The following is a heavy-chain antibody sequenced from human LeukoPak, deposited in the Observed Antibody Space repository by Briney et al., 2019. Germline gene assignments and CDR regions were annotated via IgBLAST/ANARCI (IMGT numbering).Heavy chain of an antibody. CDR1: GFTFSSYW. D-gene: IGHD6-13*01. Sequence: GGSLRLSCAASGFTFSSYWMSWVRQAPGKGLEWLANIKQDGSERYYVDSVKGRFTTSRDNAKNSLELQMNSLSAEDTAVYYCARYGSSWYRTYYYYYYMDVWGKGTTVTVSS. J-gene: IGHJ6*03. CDR2: IKQDGSER. CDR3: ARYGSSWYRTYYYYYYMDV. V-gene: IGHV3-7*01.